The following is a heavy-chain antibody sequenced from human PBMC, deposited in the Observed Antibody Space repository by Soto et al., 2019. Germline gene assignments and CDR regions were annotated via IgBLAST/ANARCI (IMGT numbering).Heavy chain of an antibody. Sequence: QLQLQESGSGLVKPSQTLYLTCDVSGGSSSSGGYSWSWIRQPPGKGLERIGYIYHSGSTYYNPSLKSRVNISVDRSKNQISLKLSSVTAADTAVYYCAAGGGLPRYDWGQGTLVTVAS. CDR1: GGSSSSGGYS. CDR2: IYHSGST. V-gene: IGHV4-30-2*01. CDR3: AAGGGLPRYD. J-gene: IGHJ4*02. D-gene: IGHD2-15*01.